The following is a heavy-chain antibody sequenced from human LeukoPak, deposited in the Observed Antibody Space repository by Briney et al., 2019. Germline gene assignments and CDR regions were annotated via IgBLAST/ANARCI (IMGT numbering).Heavy chain of an antibody. J-gene: IGHJ4*02. CDR1: GFTVSSNY. Sequence: GGSLRLSCAASGFTVSSNYMSWVRQAPGEGLEWVSLIYSGGSTYYADSVKGRFTISRDNSKNTLYLQMNSLRAEDTAVYYCFVVVTAIYYWGQGTLVTVSS. CDR3: FVVVTAIYY. V-gene: IGHV3-53*01. CDR2: IYSGGST. D-gene: IGHD2-21*02.